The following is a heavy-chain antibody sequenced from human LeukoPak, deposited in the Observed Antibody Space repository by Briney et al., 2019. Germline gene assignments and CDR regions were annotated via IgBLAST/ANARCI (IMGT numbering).Heavy chain of an antibody. J-gene: IGHJ4*02. CDR3: ARVKTMIVVVRLFDY. D-gene: IGHD3-22*01. CDR2: INPNSGGT. CDR1: GYTFTGYY. Sequence: ASVKVSCKASGYTFTGYYMHWVRQAPGQGLEWMGWINPNSGGTNYAQKFQGRVTMTRDTSISTAFMDLSRLRSDDTAAYYCARVKTMIVVVRLFDYWGQGTQVTVSS. V-gene: IGHV1-2*02.